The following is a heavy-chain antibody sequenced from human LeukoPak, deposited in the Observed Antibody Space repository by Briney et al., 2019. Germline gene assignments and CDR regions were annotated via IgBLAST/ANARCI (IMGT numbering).Heavy chain of an antibody. J-gene: IGHJ4*02. D-gene: IGHD1-26*01. Sequence: GRSLRLSCAASGFTFSSYGMHWVRQAPGKGLEWVAVISYDGSIKYYADSVKGRFTISRDNSKNTLYLQMNSLRAEDTAVYYCAKVRGALDYWGQGTLVTVSS. V-gene: IGHV3-30*18. CDR1: GFTFSSYG. CDR2: ISYDGSIK. CDR3: AKVRGALDY.